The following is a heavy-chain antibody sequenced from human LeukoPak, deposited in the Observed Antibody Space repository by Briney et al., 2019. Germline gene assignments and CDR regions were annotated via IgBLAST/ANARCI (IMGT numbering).Heavy chain of an antibody. Sequence: PSETLSLTCTVSGGSISNYSWSWIRQPAGKGLEWIGRIYTSASTNYNPSLKSRVTLSVDASKNQFSLRLSSLTAADTAVYYCARGRYCGATIGSGGDAFDIWGQGTVVTVSS. D-gene: IGHD4/OR15-4a*01. CDR3: ARGRYCGATIGSGGDAFDI. V-gene: IGHV4-4*07. J-gene: IGHJ3*02. CDR1: GGSISNYS. CDR2: IYTSAST.